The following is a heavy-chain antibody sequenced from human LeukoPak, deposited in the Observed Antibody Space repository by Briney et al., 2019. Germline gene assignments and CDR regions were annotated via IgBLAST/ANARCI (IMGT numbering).Heavy chain of an antibody. J-gene: IGHJ4*02. CDR2: INPSGGST. CDR3: ARDFGIDSYGYLGY. V-gene: IGHV1-46*03. CDR1: GYTFPSYY. Sequence: ASVKVSCKPSGYTFPSYYMHWVRKPPGQGLERLGKINPSGGSTSYAQKFQGRVTMTSDTSTSTVYMELSSLRSEDTAVYYCARDFGIDSYGYLGYWGQGTLVTVSS. D-gene: IGHD5-18*01.